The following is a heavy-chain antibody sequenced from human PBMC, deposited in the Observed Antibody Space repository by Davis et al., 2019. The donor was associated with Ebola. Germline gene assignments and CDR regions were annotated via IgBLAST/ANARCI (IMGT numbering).Heavy chain of an antibody. CDR1: GGTFRNHA. V-gene: IGHV1-69*13. CDR2: IIPFFGTA. Sequence: SVKVSCKASGGTFRNHAINWVRQAPGQGLEWMGGIIPFFGTADYAQKFQGRVTITADESTSTAYMELSSLRSEDTAVYYCARPRTYYYDSSGYYWGFDYWGQGTLVTVSS. D-gene: IGHD3-22*01. J-gene: IGHJ4*02. CDR3: ARPRTYYYDSSGYYWGFDY.